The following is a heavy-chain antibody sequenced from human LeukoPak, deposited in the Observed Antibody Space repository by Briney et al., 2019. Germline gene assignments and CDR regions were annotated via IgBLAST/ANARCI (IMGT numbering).Heavy chain of an antibody. CDR1: GGSISSYY. D-gene: IGHD2-15*01. J-gene: IGHJ4*02. Sequence: SETLSLTCTVSGGSISSYYWSWIRQPPGKGLEWIGYIYYRGSTDYNPSLKSRVTISLDTSKNQFSLKLSSVTAADTAVYYCARDVGGGPFFDYWGQGTLVTVSS. CDR2: IYYRGST. V-gene: IGHV4-59*01. CDR3: ARDVGGGPFFDY.